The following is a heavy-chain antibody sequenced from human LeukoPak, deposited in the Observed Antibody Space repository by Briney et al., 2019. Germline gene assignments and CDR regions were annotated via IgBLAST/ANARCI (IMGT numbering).Heavy chain of an antibody. Sequence: PGGSLRLSCAASGFTFSTYAMSWVRQAPGKGLEWVSALTNSGGSGGVTYYADSVKGRFIISRDNSKSTLYLQMNSLRVEDTAEYYCAKDSSSGTYYDYWGQGTLVTVSS. J-gene: IGHJ4*02. CDR1: GFTFSTYA. CDR2: LTNSGGSGGVT. V-gene: IGHV3-23*01. CDR3: AKDSSSGTYYDY. D-gene: IGHD1-26*01.